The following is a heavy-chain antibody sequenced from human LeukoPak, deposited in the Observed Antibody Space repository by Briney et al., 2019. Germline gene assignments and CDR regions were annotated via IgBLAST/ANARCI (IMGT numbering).Heavy chain of an antibody. D-gene: IGHD5-18*01. J-gene: IGHJ4*02. Sequence: GGSLRLSCAASGFTFSSYAMSWVRQAPGKGLEWVASISSSGSYKYYADSVEGRFTISRDNAKDSLFLQMVSLRVEDTAVYFCARELGNGDTYANVPLGHWGQGTLVTVSS. CDR2: ISSSGSYK. V-gene: IGHV3-21*01. CDR3: ARELGNGDTYANVPLGH. CDR1: GFTFSSYA.